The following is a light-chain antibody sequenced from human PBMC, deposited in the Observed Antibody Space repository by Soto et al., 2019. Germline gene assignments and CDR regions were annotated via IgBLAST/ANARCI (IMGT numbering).Light chain of an antibody. J-gene: IGKJ1*01. CDR1: QAVNTR. CDR3: HQRQSWPRT. Sequence: VLTQSAATVSAFPGDRVSLSCRASQAVNTRLAWYQHKPGQAPRLLIYLTSNRAAGVPSRFSAWGSETDFTLTISDVQPEDFAVYYCHQRQSWPRTFGQGTKVDIK. V-gene: IGKV3-11*01. CDR2: LTS.